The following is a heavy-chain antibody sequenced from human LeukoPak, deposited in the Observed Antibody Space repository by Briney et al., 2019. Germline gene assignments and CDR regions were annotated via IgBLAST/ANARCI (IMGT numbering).Heavy chain of an antibody. CDR1: GFTFSSYS. Sequence: PGGSLRLSCAASGFTFSSYSMNWVRQAPGKGLEWVSAISGSGGSTYYADSVKGRFTISRDNSKNTLYLQMNSLRAEDTAVYYCAKGLAVAGLPFDYWGQGTLVTVSS. J-gene: IGHJ4*02. CDR2: ISGSGGST. D-gene: IGHD6-19*01. V-gene: IGHV3-23*01. CDR3: AKGLAVAGLPFDY.